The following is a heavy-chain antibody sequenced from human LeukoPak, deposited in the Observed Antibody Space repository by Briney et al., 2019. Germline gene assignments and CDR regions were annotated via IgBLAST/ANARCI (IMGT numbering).Heavy chain of an antibody. CDR1: GFTFSSYA. CDR2: ISGSGEIT. J-gene: IGHJ4*02. CDR3: AKGRWLVDY. Sequence: GGSLRLSCAASGFTFSSYAMSWVRQAPGKGLEWVSVISGSGEITYYADSVKGQFTISRDNSKNTLYLQMNSLRAEDTAVYYCAKGRWLVDYWGQGTLVTVSS. D-gene: IGHD5-24*01. V-gene: IGHV3-23*01.